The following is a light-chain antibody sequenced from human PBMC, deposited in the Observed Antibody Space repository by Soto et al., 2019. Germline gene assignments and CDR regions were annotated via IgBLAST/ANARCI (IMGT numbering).Light chain of an antibody. CDR3: LQYNDGPVYT. CDR1: QTVHSN. V-gene: IGKV3-15*01. J-gene: IGKJ2*01. CDR2: GAT. Sequence: EIVMTQSPANLSVSPGGRATLSCRASQTVHSNLAWYQHKSGQAPGLLIYGATTRATGIPARISGSGCGTEFTLTITSLQSEDSAVYFSLQYNDGPVYTFGPWTKLEIK.